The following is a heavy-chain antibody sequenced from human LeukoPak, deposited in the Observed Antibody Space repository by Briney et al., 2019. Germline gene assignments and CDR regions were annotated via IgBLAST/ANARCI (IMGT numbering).Heavy chain of an antibody. D-gene: IGHD3-9*01. Sequence: ETLSLTCTVSGYSISSGYYWGWIRQPPGKGLEWVSAISGSGGSTYYADSVKGRFTISKDNSKNTLYLQMNSLRAEDTAVYYCAKCILTGYYKGYMDVWGKGTTVTISS. J-gene: IGHJ6*03. V-gene: IGHV3-23*01. CDR3: AKCILTGYYKGYMDV. CDR1: GYSISSGYY. CDR2: ISGSGGST.